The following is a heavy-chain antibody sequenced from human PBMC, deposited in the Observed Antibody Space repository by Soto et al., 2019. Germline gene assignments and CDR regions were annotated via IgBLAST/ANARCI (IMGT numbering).Heavy chain of an antibody. CDR1: GFTVDDYA. V-gene: IGHV3-9*01. CDR2: ISANGDTI. J-gene: IGHJ4*02. Sequence: GGSLRLSCVASGFTVDDYAMHWVRQAPGKGLEWVSGISANGDTIDYADSVKGRFTISRDNAKNSLFLQMNSLRPEDTALYYCAKDMKWGGMTTIHYFDSWGQGSQVTVSS. CDR3: AKDMKWGGMTTIHYFDS. D-gene: IGHD4-17*01.